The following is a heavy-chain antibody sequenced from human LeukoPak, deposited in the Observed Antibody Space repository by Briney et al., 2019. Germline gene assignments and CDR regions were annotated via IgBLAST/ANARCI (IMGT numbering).Heavy chain of an antibody. V-gene: IGHV4-34*01. CDR1: GGSFSGYY. J-gene: IGHJ4*02. CDR2: INHSGST. Sequence: PSETLSLTCAVYGGSFSGYYWSWIRQPPGKGLEWIGEINHSGSTNYNPSLKSRVTISVDTSKNQFSLKLSSVTAAGTAVYYCACGYSYGFDYWGQGTLVTVSS. CDR3: ACGYSYGFDY. D-gene: IGHD5-18*01.